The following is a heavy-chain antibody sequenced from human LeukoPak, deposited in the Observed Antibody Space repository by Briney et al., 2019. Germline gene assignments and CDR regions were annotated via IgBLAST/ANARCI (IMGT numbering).Heavy chain of an antibody. J-gene: IGHJ4*02. Sequence: GGSLRLSCAASGFTFSAYWMAWVRQAPGKGLEWVANIKQDGNEKFFVDSVRGRFAISRDNAKSSLFLQLAGLRAEDTAVYYCARGRDSGRYFDYWGQGTLVTVSS. V-gene: IGHV3-7*01. CDR3: ARGRDSGRYFDY. D-gene: IGHD1-26*01. CDR1: GFTFSAYW. CDR2: IKQDGNEK.